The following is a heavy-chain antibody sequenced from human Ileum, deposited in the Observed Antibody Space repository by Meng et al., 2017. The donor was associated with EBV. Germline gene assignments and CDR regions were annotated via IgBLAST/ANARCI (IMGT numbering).Heavy chain of an antibody. J-gene: IGHJ5*02. Sequence: VRLGQQGAGGKEPGASVKVACKASGYTFTSYGISWVRQAPGQGLEWMGWISAYNGNTNYAQKLQGRVTMTTDTSTSTAYMELRSLRSDDTAVYYCAREYPGQFDPWGQGTLVTVSS. CDR3: AREYPGQFDP. CDR2: ISAYNGNT. V-gene: IGHV1-18*01. CDR1: GYTFTSYG.